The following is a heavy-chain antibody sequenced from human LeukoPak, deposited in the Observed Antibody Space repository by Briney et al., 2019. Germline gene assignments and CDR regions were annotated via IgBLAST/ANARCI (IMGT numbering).Heavy chain of an antibody. CDR1: GFTFYYYY. CDR3: ATHFWSSYSPFDY. J-gene: IGHJ4*02. V-gene: IGHV3-11*06. Sequence: NPGGSLRLSCAASGFTFYYYYMIWIRQAPGKGLEWVSYISSSSSYTNYADSVKGRFTISRDNAKNSLYLQMNSLRAEDTSVYYCATHFWSSYSPFDYWGQGTLVTVSS. D-gene: IGHD3-3*02. CDR2: ISSSSSYT.